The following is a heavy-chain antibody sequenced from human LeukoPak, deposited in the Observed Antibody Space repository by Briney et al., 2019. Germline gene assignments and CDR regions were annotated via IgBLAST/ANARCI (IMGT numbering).Heavy chain of an antibody. J-gene: IGHJ3*02. CDR1: GGTFSSYA. V-gene: IGHV1-69*13. D-gene: IGHD3-22*01. Sequence: SVKVSCKASGGTFSSYAISWVRQAPGQGLEWMGGIIPIFGTANYAQKFQGRVTITADESTSTAYMELSSLRSEDTAVYYCARARGTYYYDSSGYGANAFDIWGQGRMVTVSS. CDR3: ARARGTYYYDSSGYGANAFDI. CDR2: IIPIFGTA.